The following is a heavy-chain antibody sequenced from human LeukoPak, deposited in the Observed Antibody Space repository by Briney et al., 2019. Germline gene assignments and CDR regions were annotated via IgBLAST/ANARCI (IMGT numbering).Heavy chain of an antibody. D-gene: IGHD6-13*01. CDR1: GYPISSGYY. Sequence: PSETLSLTCTVSGYPISSGYYWGWIRQPPGKGLEWIGSIYHSRRTYYNPSLKSRVTISVDTSKNQFSLKLSSVTAADTVVYYWAREGDSSSVWWFDPWGPRTLVTVSS. CDR3: AREGDSSSVWWFDP. J-gene: IGHJ5*02. V-gene: IGHV4-38-2*02. CDR2: IYHSRRT.